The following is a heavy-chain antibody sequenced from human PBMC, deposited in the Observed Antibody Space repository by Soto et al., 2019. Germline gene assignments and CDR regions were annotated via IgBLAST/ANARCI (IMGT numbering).Heavy chain of an antibody. CDR3: ARRYGYSFDY. J-gene: IGHJ4*02. CDR2: IYHSGRT. D-gene: IGHD5-18*01. Sequence: PSEILSLTCTVSGGSISSYYWRWIRQPPGKGLEWIGYIYHSGRTYYNPSLKSRVTISVDRSKNQFSLTLSSVTAADTAVYYCARRYGYSFDYWGQGTLVTVSS. CDR1: GGSISSYY. V-gene: IGHV4-59*12.